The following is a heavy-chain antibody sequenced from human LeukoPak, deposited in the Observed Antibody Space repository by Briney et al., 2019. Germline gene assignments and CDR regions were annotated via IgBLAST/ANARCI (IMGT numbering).Heavy chain of an antibody. CDR1: GYTFTGYY. D-gene: IGHD2-2*01. Sequence: ASVKVSCKASGYTFTGYYMHWVRPAPGQGLEWMGWINPNSGGTNYAQKFQGRVTMTRDTSISTAYMELSRLRSDDTAVYYCARERRYCSSTSCYSIGEFDYWGQGTLVTVSS. CDR3: ARERRYCSSTSCYSIGEFDY. CDR2: INPNSGGT. V-gene: IGHV1-2*02. J-gene: IGHJ4*02.